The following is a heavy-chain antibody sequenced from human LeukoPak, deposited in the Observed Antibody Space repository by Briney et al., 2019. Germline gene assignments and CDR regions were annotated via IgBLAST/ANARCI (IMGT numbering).Heavy chain of an antibody. Sequence: GASVKVSSKASGRTFTSYAISWVRQAPGQGLEWMGRIIPILGIANYAQKVEGRVTITADKSTSTAYMELSSLRSEDRAVYYCARVSSGSYSSWGQGTLVTVSS. CDR3: ARVSSGSYSS. D-gene: IGHD1-26*01. V-gene: IGHV1-69*04. CDR2: IIPILGIA. CDR1: GRTFTSYA. J-gene: IGHJ4*02.